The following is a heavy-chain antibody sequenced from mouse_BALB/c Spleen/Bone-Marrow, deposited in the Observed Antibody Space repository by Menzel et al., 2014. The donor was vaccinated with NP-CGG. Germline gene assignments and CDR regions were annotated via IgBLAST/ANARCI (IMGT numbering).Heavy chain of an antibody. CDR1: GYSITSGYS. Sequence: EVQLQQSGPDLVKPSQSLSLTCTVTGYSITSGYSWHWIRQLPGNKLEWMGYIHYSAGTNYNPSLKSRISITRDTSKNXXXXQLNSVTTEDTATYYCARSNGYYAMDYWGQGTSVTVSS. V-gene: IGHV3-1*02. J-gene: IGHJ4*01. CDR3: ARSNGYYAMDY. CDR2: IHYSAGT.